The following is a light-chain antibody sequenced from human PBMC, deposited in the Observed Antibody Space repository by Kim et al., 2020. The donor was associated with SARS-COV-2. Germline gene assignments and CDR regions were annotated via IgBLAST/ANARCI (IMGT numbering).Light chain of an antibody. J-gene: IGKJ2*03. CDR2: EVS. V-gene: IGKV2D-29*01. CDR3: MQGLQRLYS. Sequence: QPASISCKSSQSLLHSDGKISLYWYLQKPGQPPQLLIYEVSKRFSGVPERFSGSGSGTDFTLKISRVGAENVGLYYCMQGLQRLYSFGQGTKLEI. CDR1: QSLLHSDGKIS.